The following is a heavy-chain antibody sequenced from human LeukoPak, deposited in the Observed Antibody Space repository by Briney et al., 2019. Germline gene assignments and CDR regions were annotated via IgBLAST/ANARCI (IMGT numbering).Heavy chain of an antibody. CDR2: ISVYGDNT. J-gene: IGHJ4*02. CDR1: GFSFSNYG. D-gene: IGHD2-2*01. CDR3: AKDQSTSWQIDS. V-gene: IGHV3-23*01. Sequence: GGSLRLSCADSGFSFSNYGMSWVRQAPGKGLEWVSLISVYGDNTYYADSVKGRFTISRDNSKNTLYLQMNSLRVEDTAVYYCAKDQSTSWQIDSWGQGTLVTVSS.